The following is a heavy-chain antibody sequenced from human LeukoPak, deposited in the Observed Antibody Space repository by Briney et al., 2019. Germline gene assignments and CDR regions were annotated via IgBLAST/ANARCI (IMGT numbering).Heavy chain of an antibody. CDR1: GYTFTSYG. CDR2: INAYIGNT. V-gene: IGHV1-18*01. Sequence: GASVKVSCNASGYTFTSYGISWVRQAPGQGLEWMGWINAYIGNTKYAQKLQGRVTITTDTSKSTAYMELRSLTSDGTAVYYCAREGLGSGSYYFDYWGQGTLVTVSS. CDR3: AREGLGSGSYYFDY. D-gene: IGHD1-26*01. J-gene: IGHJ4*02.